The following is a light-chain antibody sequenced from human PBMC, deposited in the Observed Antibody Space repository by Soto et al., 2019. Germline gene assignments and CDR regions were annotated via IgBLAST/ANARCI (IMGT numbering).Light chain of an antibody. CDR3: QQYSGYPLT. CDR1: QSVSSW. V-gene: IGKV1-5*03. J-gene: IGKJ4*01. Sequence: DVQMTQSPSTLSASVGDRVTITCRASQSVSSWLAWFQQKPGRAPRLLIYQASNLQRGVPSRFSGSGSGTEFTLTISSLQPDDFATYYCQQYSGYPLTCGGGTKVDFK. CDR2: QAS.